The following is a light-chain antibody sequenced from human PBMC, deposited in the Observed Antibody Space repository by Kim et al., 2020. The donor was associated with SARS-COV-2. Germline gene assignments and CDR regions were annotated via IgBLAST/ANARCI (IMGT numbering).Light chain of an antibody. Sequence: SSELTQDPAVSVALGQTVRITCQGDSLRRYYASWYQQKPGQAPVLVIYGKNNRPSGIPDRFSGSSSGNTASLTITGAQAEDEADYYCISRDSSGNHLEFGGGTQLTVL. CDR2: GKN. J-gene: IGLJ3*02. CDR3: ISRDSSGNHLE. CDR1: SLRRYY. V-gene: IGLV3-19*01.